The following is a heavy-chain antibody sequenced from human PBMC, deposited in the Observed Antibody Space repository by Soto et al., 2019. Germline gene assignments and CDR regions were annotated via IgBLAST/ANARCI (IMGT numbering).Heavy chain of an antibody. CDR3: ARDGSVVVAAPYFDY. CDR2: ISYDGSNK. CDR1: GFTFSSYA. V-gene: IGHV3-30-3*01. Sequence: QVQLVESGGGVVQPGRSLRLSCAASGFTFSSYAMHWVRQAPGKGLEWVAVISYDGSNKYYADSVKGRFTISRDNSKNTLYLQMNSLRAEATAVYYCARDGSVVVAAPYFDYWGQGTLVTVAS. D-gene: IGHD2-15*01. J-gene: IGHJ4*02.